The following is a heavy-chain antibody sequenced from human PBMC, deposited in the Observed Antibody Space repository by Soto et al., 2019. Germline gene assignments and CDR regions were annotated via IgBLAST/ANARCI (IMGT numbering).Heavy chain of an antibody. CDR3: ARVGKLELQGGAFDI. Sequence: ASVKVSCRAPGYTFTSYYMHWVRQAPGQGLEWMGIINPSGGSTSYAQKFQGRVTMTRDTSTSTVYMELSSVTAADTAVYYCARVGKLELQGGAFDIWGQGTMVTVSS. D-gene: IGHD1-7*01. CDR2: INPSGGST. J-gene: IGHJ3*02. CDR1: GYTFTSYY. V-gene: IGHV1-46*01.